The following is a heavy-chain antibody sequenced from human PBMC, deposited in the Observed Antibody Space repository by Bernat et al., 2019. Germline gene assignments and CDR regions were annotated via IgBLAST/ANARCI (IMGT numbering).Heavy chain of an antibody. V-gene: IGHV6-1*01. CDR1: GDTVSSNNAA. J-gene: IGHJ4*02. CDR3: TRTRSGANGGDY. CDR2: TYYRSQWHY. Sequence: QIQLHQSGPGLLRPSQILSLTCAISGDTVSSNNAAWDWIRQSPSRGLEWRGRTYYRSQWHYDYAASVKRRITVNPDTSKNQFSLQLRSVTPDDTAIYYCTRTRSGANGGDYWGQGTLVTVSS. D-gene: IGHD3-22*01.